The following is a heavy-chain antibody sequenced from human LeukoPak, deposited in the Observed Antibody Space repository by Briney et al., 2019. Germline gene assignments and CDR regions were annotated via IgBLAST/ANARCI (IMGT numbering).Heavy chain of an antibody. CDR2: IKTDWSST. CDR3: ARDYVSGSFGP. Sequence: GGSLRLSCAASGFTFSSYWMHWVRQAPGKGLVWVSHIKTDWSSTNYAESVNGRFTISRDNAKNTVYLQMNSLRAEDTAVYYCARDYVSGSFGPWGQGTLVTVSS. V-gene: IGHV3-74*01. CDR1: GFTFSSYW. D-gene: IGHD3-10*01. J-gene: IGHJ5*02.